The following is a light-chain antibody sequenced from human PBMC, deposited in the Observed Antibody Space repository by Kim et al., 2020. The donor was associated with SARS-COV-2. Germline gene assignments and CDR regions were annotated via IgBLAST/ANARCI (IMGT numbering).Light chain of an antibody. CDR1: SSDVGDFYY. V-gene: IGLV2-14*03. CDR2: DVN. CDR3: NSYSKTTTLRV. J-gene: IGLJ2*01. Sequence: SITRSCTGTSSDVGDFYYVAWYQQYPGKAPKLIIYDVNRRPSGISHRFSGSKSGNTASLTISGLQAEDEADYYCNSYSKTTTLRVFGGGTQLTVL.